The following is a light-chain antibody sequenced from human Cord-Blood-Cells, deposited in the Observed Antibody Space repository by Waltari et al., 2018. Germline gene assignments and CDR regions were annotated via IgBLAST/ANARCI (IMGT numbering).Light chain of an antibody. Sequence: DIVMTQSPDSLAVSLGERATINCKSSQSVLYSSNNKNYLAWYQQKPGQPPKLLIYWASTRESGVPDRFSGSGSGTDFTLTISSLQAEDVAVYYCQQYYSTPVTFGRDQGGDQT. V-gene: IGKV4-1*01. J-gene: IGKJ4*01. CDR1: QSVLYSSNNKNY. CDR2: WAS. CDR3: QQYYSTPVT.